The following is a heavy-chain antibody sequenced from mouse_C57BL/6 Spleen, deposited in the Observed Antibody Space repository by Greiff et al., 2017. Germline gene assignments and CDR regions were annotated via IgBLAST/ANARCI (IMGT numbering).Heavy chain of an antibody. CDR1: GYTFTDYY. CDR2: INPYNGGT. V-gene: IGHV1-19*01. Sequence: EVQLQQSGPVLVKPGASVKMSCKASGYTFTDYYMNWVKQSHGKSLEWIGVINPYNGGTSYNQKFKGKATLTVDKSSSTAYMELNSLTSEDSAVYYCARGGYYYEKAMDYWGQGTSVTVSS. D-gene: IGHD2-3*01. J-gene: IGHJ4*01. CDR3: ARGGYYYEKAMDY.